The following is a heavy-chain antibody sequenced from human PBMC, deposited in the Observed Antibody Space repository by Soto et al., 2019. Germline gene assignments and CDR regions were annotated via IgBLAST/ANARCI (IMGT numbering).Heavy chain of an antibody. CDR2: IIPIFGTA. CDR1: GGTFSSYA. CDR3: GKKAPRGCSGYDFSYYYYYGMDV. J-gene: IGHJ6*02. D-gene: IGHD5-12*01. Sequence: GASVKVSCKASGGTFSSYAISWVRQAPGQGLEWMGGIIPIFGTANYAQKFQGRVTITADESTSTAYMELSSLRSEDTAVYYCGKKAPRGCSGYDFSYYYYYGMDVWGRGTTVTVCS. V-gene: IGHV1-69*13.